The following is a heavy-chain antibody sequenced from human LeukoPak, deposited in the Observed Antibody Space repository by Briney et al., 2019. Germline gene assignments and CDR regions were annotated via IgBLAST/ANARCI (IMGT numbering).Heavy chain of an antibody. CDR2: IFNGGST. CDR3: ASRPADSTWFGVFDY. CDR1: GGSINSHY. Sequence: PSETLSLTCTVSGGSINSHYWSWIRQPPGKGLEWIGCIFNGGSTNYNPSLKSRVTMSLDTSRDQFSLRLSSVTAADTAIYYCASRPADSTWFGVFDYWSQGTLVTVSS. J-gene: IGHJ4*02. V-gene: IGHV4-59*11. D-gene: IGHD3-10*01.